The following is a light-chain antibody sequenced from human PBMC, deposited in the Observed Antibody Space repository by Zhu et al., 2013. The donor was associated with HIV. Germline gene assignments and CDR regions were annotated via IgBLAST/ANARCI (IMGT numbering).Light chain of an antibody. CDR1: QSISTN. CDR2: AAS. CDR3: QQYNNWPPWT. V-gene: IGKV3-15*01. Sequence: DIVLTQSPATLSVSPGERATLSCRASQSISTNLAWYQQKPGQAPRLLIYAASTRATGIPGRFSGGGSGTDFTLTISSLQSEDFAFYYCQQYNNWPPWTFGQGTKVEIK. J-gene: IGKJ1*01.